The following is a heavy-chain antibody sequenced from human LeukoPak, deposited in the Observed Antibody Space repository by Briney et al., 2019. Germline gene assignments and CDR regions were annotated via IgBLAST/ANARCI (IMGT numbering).Heavy chain of an antibody. D-gene: IGHD2-2*01. CDR2: INPNSGGT. CDR3: ARDKVPAAHYYYMDV. V-gene: IGHV1-2*02. J-gene: IGHJ6*03. Sequence: GASVKVSCKASGYTFTGYYMHWVRQAPGQGLEWMGWINPNSGGTNYAQKFQGRVTMNRDTSISTAYMELSRLRSDDTAVYYCARDKVPAAHYYYMDVWGKGTTVTVSS. CDR1: GYTFTGYY.